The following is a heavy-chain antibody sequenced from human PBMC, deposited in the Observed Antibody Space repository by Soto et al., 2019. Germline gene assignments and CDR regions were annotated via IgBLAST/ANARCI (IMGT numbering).Heavy chain of an antibody. Sequence: EVQLLESGGGLVQPGGSLRLSCAASGFTFSDYAMNWVRQAPGKGLEWVSGISGSGGYTYYADSVNGRFTISRDNSKNTLYLQMSSLRADDTAVYLCAKGGCSGVSCGWFDPWGQGTLVTVSS. J-gene: IGHJ5*02. V-gene: IGHV3-23*01. D-gene: IGHD2-15*01. CDR2: ISGSGGYT. CDR1: GFTFSDYA. CDR3: AKGGCSGVSCGWFDP.